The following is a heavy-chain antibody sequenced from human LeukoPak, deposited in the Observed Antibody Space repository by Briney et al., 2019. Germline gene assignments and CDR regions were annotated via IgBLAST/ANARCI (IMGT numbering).Heavy chain of an antibody. Sequence: SETLSLTCTVSGDSISSSSSYWGWLRQPPGKGLEWIASIYYSGSTYYNPSLKSRVTISVDTSKNQFSLKLSSVNAADTAVYYCARLLSLGGLIDYWGQGTLVTVSS. J-gene: IGHJ4*02. D-gene: IGHD3-16*01. CDR1: GDSISSSSSY. CDR2: IYYSGST. CDR3: ARLLSLGGLIDY. V-gene: IGHV4-39*01.